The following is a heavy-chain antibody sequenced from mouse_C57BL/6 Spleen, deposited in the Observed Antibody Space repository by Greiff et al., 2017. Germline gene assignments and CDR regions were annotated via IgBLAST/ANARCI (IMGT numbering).Heavy chain of an antibody. J-gene: IGHJ3*01. CDR2: IRSKSSNYAT. Sequence: EVKVEEYGGGLVQPKGSLKLSCAASGFTFNTYAMNWVRQAPGKGLEWVARIRSKSSNYATYYADSVKDRFTISRDASQSMLYLQMNNLKTEYTAMYYCVRDELTRMFAYWGQGTLVTVSA. CDR3: VRDELTRMFAY. D-gene: IGHD4-1*01. V-gene: IGHV10-3*01. CDR1: GFTFNTYA.